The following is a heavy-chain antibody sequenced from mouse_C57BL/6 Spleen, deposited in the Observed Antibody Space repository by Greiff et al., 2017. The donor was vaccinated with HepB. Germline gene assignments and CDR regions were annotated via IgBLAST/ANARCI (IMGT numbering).Heavy chain of an antibody. CDR3: ASSYYGSRFFDY. Sequence: VQLQQSGAELVRPGSSVKLSCKASGYTFTSYWMDWVKQRPGQGLEWIGNIYPSDSETHYNQKFKDKATLTVDKSSSTAYMQLSSLTSEDSAVYYCASSYYGSRFFDYWGQGTTLTVSS. V-gene: IGHV1-61*01. J-gene: IGHJ2*01. D-gene: IGHD1-1*01. CDR2: IYPSDSET. CDR1: GYTFTSYW.